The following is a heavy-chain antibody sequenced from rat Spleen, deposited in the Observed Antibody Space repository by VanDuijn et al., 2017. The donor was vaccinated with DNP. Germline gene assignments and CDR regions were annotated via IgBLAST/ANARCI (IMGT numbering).Heavy chain of an antibody. CDR2: IGSPAYAP. D-gene: IGHD4-3*01. CDR1: GFTFNNYW. CDR3: IRWNSGHFDY. J-gene: IGHJ2*01. V-gene: IGHV5-31*01. Sequence: EVQLVESGGGLVQPGRSLKLSCVASGFTFNNYWMTWVRQAPAKGLEWVAYIGSPAYAPYHGDSVKGRFTISRDNAKSTLYLQMNSLRSEDMATYYCIRWNSGHFDYWGQGVMVTVSS.